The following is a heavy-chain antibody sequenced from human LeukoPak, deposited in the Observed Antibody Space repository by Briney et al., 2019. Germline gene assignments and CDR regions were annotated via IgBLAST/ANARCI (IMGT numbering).Heavy chain of an antibody. Sequence: PGGPLRLSCAASGFTFDDYGMTWVRQAPGKGLEWVSSINWNGGSTGYADSVKGRFTISRDNAKNSLFLQMNSLRAEDTALYYCARDRGPYDSSGYYPYDAFDIWGQGTMVTVSS. D-gene: IGHD3-22*01. V-gene: IGHV3-20*04. CDR1: GFTFDDYG. CDR2: INWNGGST. CDR3: ARDRGPYDSSGYYPYDAFDI. J-gene: IGHJ3*02.